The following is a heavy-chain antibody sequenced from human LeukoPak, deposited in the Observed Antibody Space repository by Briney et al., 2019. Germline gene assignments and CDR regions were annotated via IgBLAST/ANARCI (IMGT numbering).Heavy chain of an antibody. CDR3: ARDPRITIFGVPSGYYMDV. V-gene: IGHV1-2*02. D-gene: IGHD3-3*01. CDR1: GYTFTGYY. CDR2: INPNSGGT. J-gene: IGHJ6*03. Sequence: ASVKVSCKASGYTFTGYYMHWVRQAPGQGLEWMGWINPNSGGTNYAQKFQGRVTMTRDTSISTAYMELRSLRSDDTAVYYCARDPRITIFGVPSGYYMDVWGKGTTVTVSS.